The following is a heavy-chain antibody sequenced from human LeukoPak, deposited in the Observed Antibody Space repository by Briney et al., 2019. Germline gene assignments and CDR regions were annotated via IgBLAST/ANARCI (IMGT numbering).Heavy chain of an antibody. CDR2: IHPRRGDT. CDR3: ARDGDYGTGSYYRGCIDS. D-gene: IGHD3-10*01. J-gene: IGHJ4*02. V-gene: IGHV1-2*02. Sequence: ASVKVSCKTSGYSFTAFYIHWVRQASGQGLEWMGWIHPRRGDTNYAQKFQGRVTMTRDTSISTAYLDLSSLRSDDTAVYYCARDGDYGTGSYYRGCIDSWGQGTPVTVSP. CDR1: GYSFTAFY.